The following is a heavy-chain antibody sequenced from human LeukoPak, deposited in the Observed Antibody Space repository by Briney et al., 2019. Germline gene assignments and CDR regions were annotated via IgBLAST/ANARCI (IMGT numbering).Heavy chain of an antibody. Sequence: GGSLRLSCAASGFTFSNYGMHWVRQAPGKGLEWVAFIRYDGSNKYYADSVKGRFTISRDNSKNTLYLQMNSLRAEDTAVYYCARDDYDSSGYTYWGQGTLVTVSS. J-gene: IGHJ4*02. CDR3: ARDDYDSSGYTY. CDR2: IRYDGSNK. D-gene: IGHD3-22*01. V-gene: IGHV3-30*02. CDR1: GFTFSNYG.